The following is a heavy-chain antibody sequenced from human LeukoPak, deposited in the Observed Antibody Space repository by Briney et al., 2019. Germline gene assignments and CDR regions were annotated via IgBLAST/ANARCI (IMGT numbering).Heavy chain of an antibody. J-gene: IGHJ6*03. CDR1: GFTFSSYG. D-gene: IGHD1-26*01. Sequence: TGGSLRLSCAASGFTFSSYGMSWVRQAPGKGLEWVSAISGSGGSTYYADSVKGRFTISRDNSKNTLYLQMNSLRAEDTAVYYCAKGRGWEASYYYYMDVWGKGTTVTISS. CDR3: AKGRGWEASYYYYMDV. V-gene: IGHV3-23*01. CDR2: ISGSGGST.